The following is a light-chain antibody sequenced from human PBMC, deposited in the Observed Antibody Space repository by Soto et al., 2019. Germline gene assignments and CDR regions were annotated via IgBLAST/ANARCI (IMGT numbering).Light chain of an antibody. CDR2: AAS. J-gene: IGKJ2*01. CDR3: QQYYSYPMYT. CDR1: QGISSY. V-gene: IGKV1-8*01. Sequence: AIRMTQSPSSFSASTGDRVTITCRASQGISSYLAWYQQKPGKAPKLLIYAASTLQSGVPSRFSGSGSGTDLTLTISFLQSEDFATYYCQQYYSYPMYTFGQGTKLEIK.